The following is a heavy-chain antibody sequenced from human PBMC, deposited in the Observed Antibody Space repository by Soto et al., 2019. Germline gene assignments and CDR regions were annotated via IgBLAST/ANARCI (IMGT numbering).Heavy chain of an antibody. Sequence: SETLSLTCAVYGGSFSGYYWSWIRQPPGEGLEWIGEINHSGSTNYNPSLKSRVTISVDTSKNQFSLKLSSVTAADTAVYYCARGSLVGVAAAFAFDIWGQGTMVTVSS. CDR1: GGSFSGYY. CDR3: ARGSLVGVAAAFAFDI. CDR2: INHSGST. V-gene: IGHV4-34*01. J-gene: IGHJ3*02. D-gene: IGHD6-13*01.